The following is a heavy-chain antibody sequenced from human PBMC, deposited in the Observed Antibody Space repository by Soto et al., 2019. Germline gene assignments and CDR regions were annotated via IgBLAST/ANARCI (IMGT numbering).Heavy chain of an antibody. CDR2: ISSSSSYI. J-gene: IGHJ6*03. V-gene: IGHV3-21*01. CDR3: ARDFLAAHLMGYYYMDV. D-gene: IGHD6-6*01. CDR1: GFTFRNHS. Sequence: PGGSLRLSCAASGFTFRNHSMNRVRQAPGKGLEWVSSISSSSSYIYYADSVKGRFTISRDNAKNSLYLQMNSLRAEDTAVYYCARDFLAAHLMGYYYMDVWGKGTTVTVSS.